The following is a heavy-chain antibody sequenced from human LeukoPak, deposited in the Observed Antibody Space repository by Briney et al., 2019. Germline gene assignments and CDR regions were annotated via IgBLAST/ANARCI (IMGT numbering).Heavy chain of an antibody. V-gene: IGHV4-34*01. CDR1: GGSFSGYY. CDR3: ARNPLRRWRHHYSWFDP. Sequence: SETLSLTCAVYGGSFSGYYWSWIRQPPGKGLEWIGEINHSGSTNYNPSLKSRVTISVDTSKNQFSLKLSSVTAADTAVYYCARNPLRRWRHHYSWFDPWGQGTLVTVSS. J-gene: IGHJ5*02. CDR2: INHSGST. D-gene: IGHD2-15*01.